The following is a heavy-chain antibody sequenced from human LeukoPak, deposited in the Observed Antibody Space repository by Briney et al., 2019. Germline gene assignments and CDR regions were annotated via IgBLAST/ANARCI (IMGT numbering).Heavy chain of an antibody. Sequence: GSLRLSCAASGFTFSSYEMNWVRQPPGKGLEWIGEINHSGSTNYNPSLKSRVTISVDTSKNQFSLKLSSVTAADTAVYYCARVAPTTVTPYYYYYYYMDVWGKGTTVTVSS. CDR3: ARVAPTTVTPYYYYYYYMDV. J-gene: IGHJ6*03. CDR2: INHSGST. CDR1: GFTFSSYE. D-gene: IGHD4-11*01. V-gene: IGHV4-34*01.